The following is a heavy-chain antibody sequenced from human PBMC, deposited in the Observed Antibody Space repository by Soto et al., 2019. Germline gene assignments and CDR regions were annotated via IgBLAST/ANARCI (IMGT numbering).Heavy chain of an antibody. Sequence: PGGSLRLSCAGSGFTFSSYGMHWVRQAPGKGLEWVAVISYDGNVKYYADSVKGRFTLSRDNSKNTLYLQMNSLRAEDTAVYHCAKEAGVTIIRGVTSNWFDSWGQGTLVTVSS. CDR1: GFTFSSYG. D-gene: IGHD3-10*01. J-gene: IGHJ5*01. CDR2: ISYDGNVK. CDR3: AKEAGVTIIRGVTSNWFDS. V-gene: IGHV3-30*18.